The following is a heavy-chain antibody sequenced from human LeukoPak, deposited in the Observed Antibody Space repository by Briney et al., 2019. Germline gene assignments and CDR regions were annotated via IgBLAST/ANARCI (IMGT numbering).Heavy chain of an antibody. CDR2: IKQDGSEK. D-gene: IGHD3-16*01. J-gene: IGHJ6*03. CDR3: ARDRFGYYYYYMDV. V-gene: IGHV3-7*01. CDR1: GFTFSSYW. Sequence: GGSLRLSCAASGFTFSSYWMSWVRQAPGRGLEWVANIKQDGSEKYYVDSVKGRFTISRDNAKNSLYLQMNSLRAEDTAVYYCARDRFGYYYYYMDVWGKGTTVTVSS.